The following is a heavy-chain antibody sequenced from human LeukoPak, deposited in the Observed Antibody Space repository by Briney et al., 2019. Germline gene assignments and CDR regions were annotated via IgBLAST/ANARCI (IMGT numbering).Heavy chain of an antibody. D-gene: IGHD3-22*01. CDR3: ARIHPPYHYDTTGYYGHDAFDI. Sequence: SETLSLTCTVSGGSISSGDYYWRWLRQPLGKGLEWLGYIYYSGSTYYNPSLKSRVTISVDTSKNQFSLKLRSVTAADTAVYYCARIHPPYHYDTTGYYGHDAFDIWGQGTMVTVSS. CDR1: GGSISSGDYY. CDR2: IYYSGST. V-gene: IGHV4-30-4*08. J-gene: IGHJ3*02.